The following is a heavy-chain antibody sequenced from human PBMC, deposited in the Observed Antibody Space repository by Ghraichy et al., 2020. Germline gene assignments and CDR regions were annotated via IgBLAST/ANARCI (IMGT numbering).Heavy chain of an antibody. Sequence: LSLTCAASGFTFSSYWMSWVRQAPGKGLEWVANIKQDGSEKYYVDSVKGRFTISRDNAKNSLYLQMNSLRAEDTAVYYCARGEQWLVLSWFDPWGQGTLVTVSS. CDR1: GFTFSSYW. J-gene: IGHJ5*02. CDR2: IKQDGSEK. CDR3: ARGEQWLVLSWFDP. V-gene: IGHV3-7*01. D-gene: IGHD6-19*01.